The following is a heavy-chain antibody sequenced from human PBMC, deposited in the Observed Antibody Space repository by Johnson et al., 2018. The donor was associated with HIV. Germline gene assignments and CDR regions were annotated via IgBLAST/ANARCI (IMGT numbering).Heavy chain of an antibody. Sequence: EWVAIISDDVNNKYYADSVKGRFTISRDNSKNTLYLQMNSLKTEDTAVYYCTTGPPRIQLWLAPYAAFDIWGQGTMVTVSS. CDR2: ISDDVNNK. V-gene: IGHV3-30*07. D-gene: IGHD5-18*01. CDR3: TTGPPRIQLWLAPYAAFDI. J-gene: IGHJ3*02.